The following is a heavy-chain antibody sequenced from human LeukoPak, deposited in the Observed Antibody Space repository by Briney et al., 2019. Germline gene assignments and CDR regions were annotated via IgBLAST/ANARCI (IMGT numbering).Heavy chain of an antibody. CDR3: ELYSSSWYYFDY. V-gene: IGHV1-69*01. Sequence: SVKVSCKASGDTFSSYAISWVRQAPGQGLEWMGGIIPIFGTANYAQKFQGRVTITADESTSTAYMELSSLRSEDTAVYYCELYSSSWYYFDYWGQGTLVTVSS. CDR1: GDTFSSYA. CDR2: IIPIFGTA. D-gene: IGHD6-13*01. J-gene: IGHJ4*02.